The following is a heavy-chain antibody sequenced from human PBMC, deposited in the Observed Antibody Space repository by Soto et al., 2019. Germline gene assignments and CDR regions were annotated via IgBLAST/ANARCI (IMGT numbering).Heavy chain of an antibody. CDR3: AGDYEDAFDI. CDR1: GGSISSYY. J-gene: IGHJ3*02. CDR2: IYYSGST. D-gene: IGHD4-17*01. V-gene: IGHV4-59*01. Sequence: SETLSLTCTVSGGSISSYYWSWIRQPPGKGLEWIGYIYYSGSTNYNPSLKSRVTISVDTSKSQFSLKLSSVTAADTAVYYCAGDYEDAFDIWGQGTMVTVSS.